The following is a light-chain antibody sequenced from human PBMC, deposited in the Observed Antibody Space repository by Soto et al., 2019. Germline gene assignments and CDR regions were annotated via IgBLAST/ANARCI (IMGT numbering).Light chain of an antibody. CDR3: SSYSGSSTLVV. CDR2: DVN. Sequence: QYVLTQPASVSGSPGQSITISCTGTSSDVGGYNYVSWYQQHPGKAPKLMIYDVNHRPSGVSNRFSGSKSGNTASLTISGLQAEDEADYYCSSYSGSSTLVVFGGGTKLTVL. CDR1: SSDVGGYNY. J-gene: IGLJ2*01. V-gene: IGLV2-14*03.